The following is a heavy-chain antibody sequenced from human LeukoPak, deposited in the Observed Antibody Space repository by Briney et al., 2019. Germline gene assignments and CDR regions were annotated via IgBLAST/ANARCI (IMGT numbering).Heavy chain of an antibody. V-gene: IGHV4-31*03. J-gene: IGHJ4*02. Sequence: SQTLSLTCTVSGGSISSGGYYWSWIRQHPGKGLEWIGYIYYSGSTYYNPSLKSRVTISVDTSKNQFSLKLSSVTAADTAVYYCARVGYGDYQPWGQDDYWGQGTLVTVSS. CDR3: ARVGYGDYQPWGQDDY. CDR2: IYYSGST. D-gene: IGHD4-17*01. CDR1: GGSISSGGYY.